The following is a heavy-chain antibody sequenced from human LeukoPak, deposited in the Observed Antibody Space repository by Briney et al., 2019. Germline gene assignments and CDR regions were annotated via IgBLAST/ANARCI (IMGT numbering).Heavy chain of an antibody. CDR3: ARDRGTGSYYNGFDY. J-gene: IGHJ4*02. D-gene: IGHD3-10*01. Sequence: SETLSLTCTVSGGSISSYYWSWIRQPTGKGLEWIGYIYYSGSTNYNPSLKSRVTISVDTSKNQFSLKLSSVTAADTAVYYCARDRGTGSYYNGFDYWGQGTLVTVSS. CDR2: IYYSGST. CDR1: GGSISSYY. V-gene: IGHV4-59*01.